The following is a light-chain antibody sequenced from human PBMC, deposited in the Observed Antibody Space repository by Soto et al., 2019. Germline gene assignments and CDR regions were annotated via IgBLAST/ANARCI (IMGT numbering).Light chain of an antibody. V-gene: IGKV2D-29*02. CDR3: MQSTQLPPT. Sequence: DVVMTQPPLSLSVAPGQPASISCKSSQSLLHITGETFLFWYLQKPGQSPQLLIYEVSTRVSGVPDRFSGGGSGTDFTLEISRVETDDVGIYYCMQSTQLPPTFGQGTRLEI. CDR1: QSLLHITGETF. CDR2: EVS. J-gene: IGKJ5*01.